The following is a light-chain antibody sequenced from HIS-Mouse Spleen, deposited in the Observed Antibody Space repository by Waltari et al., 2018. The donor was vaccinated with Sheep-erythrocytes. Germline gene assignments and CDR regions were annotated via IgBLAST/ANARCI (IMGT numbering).Light chain of an antibody. CDR1: SGYSNYT. CDR2: VGTGGIVG. V-gene: IGLV9-49*01. CDR3: GADHGSGSNFVYV. J-gene: IGLJ1*01. Sequence: QPVLTQPPSASASLGASDTLTCTLTSGYSNYTVDWYQQRPGKGPRFVMRVGTGGIVGSKGDGIPDRFSVLGSGLNRYLTIKNIQEEDESDYHCGADHGSGSNFVYVFGTGTKVTVL.